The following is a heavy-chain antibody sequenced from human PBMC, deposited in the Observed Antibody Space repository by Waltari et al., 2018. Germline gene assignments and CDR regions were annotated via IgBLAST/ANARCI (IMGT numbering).Heavy chain of an antibody. D-gene: IGHD4-17*01. V-gene: IGHV4-59*01. CDR3: AREGLRQYYFDY. CDR2: IYYSGST. J-gene: IGHJ4*02. Sequence: QVQLQESGPGLVKPSETLSLTCTVSGGSIRRYDWPWTRQPPGKGLEWIGYIYYSGSTNYNPSLKSRVTISVDTSKNQFSLKLSSVTAADTAVYYCAREGLRQYYFDYWGQGTLVTVSS. CDR1: GGSIRRYD.